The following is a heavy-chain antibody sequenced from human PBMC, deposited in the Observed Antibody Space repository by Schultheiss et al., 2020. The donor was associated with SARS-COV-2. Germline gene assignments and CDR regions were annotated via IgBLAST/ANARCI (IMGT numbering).Heavy chain of an antibody. CDR1: GFTFSSYW. V-gene: IGHV3-7*01. CDR3: ARDDYDSSGYYIY. Sequence: GGSLRLSCAASGFTFSSYWMSWVRQAPGKGLEWVANIKQDGSEKYYVDSVKGRFTISRDNAKNSLYLQMNSLRAEDTAVYYCARDDYDSSGYYIYWGQGTLVTVSS. CDR2: IKQDGSEK. D-gene: IGHD3-22*01. J-gene: IGHJ4*02.